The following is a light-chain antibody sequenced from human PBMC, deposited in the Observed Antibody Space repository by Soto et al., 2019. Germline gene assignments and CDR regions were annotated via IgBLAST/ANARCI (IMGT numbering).Light chain of an antibody. Sequence: QSALTQPASVSGSPGQSITIACTGASSDVGDHNYVFWYQQHPSKAPKLMIYEVSDRPSGVSSRFSGSKSGKTASLTISGLQAEDEADYYCSSYTRSSPLVFGTGTKLTVL. CDR1: SSDVGDHNY. J-gene: IGLJ1*01. CDR3: SSYTRSSPLV. CDR2: EVS. V-gene: IGLV2-14*01.